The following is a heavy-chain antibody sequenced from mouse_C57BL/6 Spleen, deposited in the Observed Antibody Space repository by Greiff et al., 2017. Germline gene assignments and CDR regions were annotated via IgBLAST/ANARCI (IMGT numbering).Heavy chain of an antibody. D-gene: IGHD2-1*01. CDR1: GISITTGNYR. J-gene: IGHJ1*03. CDR3: AREGGYGNWYFDV. Sequence: EVKLVESGPGLVKPSQTVFLTCTVTGISITTGNYRWSWIRQFPGNKLEWIGYIYYSGTITYNPSLTSRTTITRDTPKNQFFLEMNSLTAEDTATYYCAREGGYGNWYFDVWGTGTTVTVSS. CDR2: IYYSGTI. V-gene: IGHV3-5*01.